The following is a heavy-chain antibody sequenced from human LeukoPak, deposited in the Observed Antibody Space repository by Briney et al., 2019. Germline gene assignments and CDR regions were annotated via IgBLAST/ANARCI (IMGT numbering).Heavy chain of an antibody. J-gene: IGHJ6*03. Sequence: GASVKVSCKASGYTFTSYGISWVRQAPGQGLEWMGWISAYNGNTNYAQKLQGRVTMTTDTSTSTAYMELRSLRSDDTAVYYCARFDSGSYYNINYYYYYMDVWGKGTTVTVSS. CDR3: ARFDSGSYYNINYYYYYMDV. V-gene: IGHV1-18*01. CDR1: GYTFTSYG. CDR2: ISAYNGNT. D-gene: IGHD3-10*01.